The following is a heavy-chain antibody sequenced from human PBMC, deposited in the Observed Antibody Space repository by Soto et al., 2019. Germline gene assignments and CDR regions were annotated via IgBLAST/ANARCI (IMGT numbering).Heavy chain of an antibody. Sequence: GGSLRLSCAASGFTFSSYGMHWVRQAPGKGLGWVAVIWYDGSNKYYADSVKGRFTISRDNSKNTLYLQMNSLRAEDTAVYYCATARGGYYDILTGHRDYWGQGTLVTVSS. J-gene: IGHJ4*02. D-gene: IGHD3-9*01. CDR2: IWYDGSNK. V-gene: IGHV3-33*01. CDR1: GFTFSSYG. CDR3: ATARGGYYDILTGHRDY.